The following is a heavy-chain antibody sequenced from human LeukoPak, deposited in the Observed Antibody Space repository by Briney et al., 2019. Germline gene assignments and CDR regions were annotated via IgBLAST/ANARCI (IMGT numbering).Heavy chain of an antibody. V-gene: IGHV3-30-3*01. CDR2: ISYDGSNK. CDR3: ARDLYYGDYVNWFDP. J-gene: IGHJ5*02. Sequence: GGSLRLSCAASGFTFSSYAMHWVRQVPGKGLEWVAVISYDGSNKYYADSVKGRFTISRDNSKNTLYLQMNSLRAEDTAVYYCARDLYYGDYVNWFDPWGQGTLVTVSS. CDR1: GFTFSSYA. D-gene: IGHD4-17*01.